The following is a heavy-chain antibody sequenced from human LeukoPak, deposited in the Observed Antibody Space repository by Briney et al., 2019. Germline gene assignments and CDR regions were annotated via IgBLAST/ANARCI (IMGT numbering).Heavy chain of an antibody. CDR3: ARVDGSGSYSKAY. V-gene: IGHV1-69*05. CDR2: IIPIFGTA. J-gene: IGHJ4*02. D-gene: IGHD3-10*01. Sequence: SVKVSCKASGGTFSSYAISWVRQAPGQGLEWMGGIIPIFGTANYAQKFQGRVTITTDESTSTAYMELSSLRSEDTAVYYCARVDGSGSYSKAYWGQGTLVTVSS. CDR1: GGTFSSYA.